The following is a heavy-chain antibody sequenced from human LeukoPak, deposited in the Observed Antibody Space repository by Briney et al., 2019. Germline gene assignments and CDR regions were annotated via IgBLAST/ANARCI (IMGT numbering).Heavy chain of an antibody. V-gene: IGHV1-69*04. CDR3: ARVSGWSRRKNENFDY. J-gene: IGHJ4*02. CDR1: GGTFSSYA. D-gene: IGHD6-19*01. CDR2: IIPILGIA. Sequence: GASVKVSCKASGGTFSSYAISWVRQAPGQGLEWMGRIIPILGIANYAQKFQGRVTITADKSTSTAYMELSSLRSEDTAVYYCARVSGWSRRKNENFDYWGQGTLVTVSS.